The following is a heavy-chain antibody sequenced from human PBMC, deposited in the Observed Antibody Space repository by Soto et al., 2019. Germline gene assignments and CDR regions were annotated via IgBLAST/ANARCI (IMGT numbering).Heavy chain of an antibody. CDR2: IKSKTDGGTT. J-gene: IGHJ6*03. D-gene: IGHD2-2*01. CDR3: TTAPDIVVVPAAFDYYYMDV. CDR1: GFTFSNAW. V-gene: IGHV3-15*01. Sequence: ESGGGLVKPGGSLRLSCAASGFTFSNAWMSWVRQAPGKGPEWVGRIKSKTDGGTTDYAAPVKGRFTISRDDSKNTLYLQMNSLKTEDTAVYYCTTAPDIVVVPAAFDYYYMDVWGKGTTVTVSS.